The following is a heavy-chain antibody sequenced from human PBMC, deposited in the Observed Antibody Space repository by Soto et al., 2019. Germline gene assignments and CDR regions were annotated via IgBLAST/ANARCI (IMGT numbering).Heavy chain of an antibody. V-gene: IGHV4-39*01. D-gene: IGHD3-10*01. CDR2: IYYSGST. CDR1: GGSISSSRYY. J-gene: IGHJ4*02. Sequence: QLQLQESGPGLVKPSETLSLTCTVSGGSISSSRYYWGWIRQPPGKGLEWIGSIYYSGSTYYNPSLKSRVTISVDTAKNQFSLKLNSVTAADTAVYYCASPPLGEPWGQGTLVTVSS. CDR3: ASPPLGEP.